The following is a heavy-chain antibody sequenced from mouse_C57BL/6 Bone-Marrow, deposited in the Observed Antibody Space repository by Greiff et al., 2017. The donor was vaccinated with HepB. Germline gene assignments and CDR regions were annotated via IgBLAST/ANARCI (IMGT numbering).Heavy chain of an antibody. J-gene: IGHJ4*01. V-gene: IGHV1-82*01. CDR1: GYAFSSSW. CDR2: IYPGDGDT. CDR3: ARRPYYSNCDAMDY. D-gene: IGHD2-5*01. Sequence: LEESGPELVKPGASVKISCKASGYAFSSSWMNWVKQRPGKGLEWIGRIYPGDGDTNYNGKFKGKATLTADKSSSTAYMQLSSLTSEDSAVYFCARRPYYSNCDAMDYWGQGTSVTVSS.